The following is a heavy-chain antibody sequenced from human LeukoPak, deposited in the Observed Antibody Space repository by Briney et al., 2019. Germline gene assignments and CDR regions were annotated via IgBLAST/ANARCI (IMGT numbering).Heavy chain of an antibody. CDR3: ARMSNSSPIIDY. CDR1: GGSISSYY. J-gene: IGHJ4*02. Sequence: SETLSLTCTVSGGSISSYYWTWIRQPPGKGLEWIGYIYYSGSTNYNPSLKSRVTISVDTAKNQFSLKRNSVTATDTAVYYCARMSNSSPIIDYWGQGTLVTVSS. V-gene: IGHV4-59*01. CDR2: IYYSGST. D-gene: IGHD6-13*01.